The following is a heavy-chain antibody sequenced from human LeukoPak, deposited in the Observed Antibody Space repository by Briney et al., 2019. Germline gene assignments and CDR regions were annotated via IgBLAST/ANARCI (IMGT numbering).Heavy chain of an antibody. Sequence: GGSLRLSCAASGFTFSNYIMNWVRQAPGKGLEWVSSISTSSSYINYADSVKGRFTISRDNAKNSLYLQMNSLRAEDTAVYYCARDRGKWELRGANWFDPWGQGTLVTVSS. D-gene: IGHD1-26*01. CDR3: ARDRGKWELRGANWFDP. V-gene: IGHV3-21*01. CDR2: ISTSSSYI. CDR1: GFTFSNYI. J-gene: IGHJ5*02.